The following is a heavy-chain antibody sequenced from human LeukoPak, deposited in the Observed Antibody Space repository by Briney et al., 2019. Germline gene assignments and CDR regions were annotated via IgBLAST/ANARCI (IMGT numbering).Heavy chain of an antibody. Sequence: SQTLSLTCTVSGGSISSGGYYWSWSRQHPGKGLEWIGYIYYSGSTYYHPSLKSRVTISVDTSKNQFSLKLSSVTAADTAVYYCARVEDGYNYPDYWGQGTLVTVSS. CDR3: ARVEDGYNYPDY. J-gene: IGHJ4*02. V-gene: IGHV4-31*03. CDR2: IYYSGST. D-gene: IGHD5-24*01. CDR1: GGSISSGGYY.